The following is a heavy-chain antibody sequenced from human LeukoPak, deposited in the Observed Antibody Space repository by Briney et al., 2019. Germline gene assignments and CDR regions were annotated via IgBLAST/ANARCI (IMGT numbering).Heavy chain of an antibody. J-gene: IGHJ4*02. CDR2: ISYDGSNK. CDR3: ARAWGGCGYPLYYFDY. CDR1: GFTFSSYA. V-gene: IGHV3-30-3*01. Sequence: PGRSLRLSCAASGFTFSSYAMHWVRQAPGKGLEWVAVISYDGSNKYYADSVKGRFTISRDNSKNTLYLQMNSLRAEDTAVYYCARAWGGCGYPLYYFDYWGQGTLVTVSS. D-gene: IGHD3-22*01.